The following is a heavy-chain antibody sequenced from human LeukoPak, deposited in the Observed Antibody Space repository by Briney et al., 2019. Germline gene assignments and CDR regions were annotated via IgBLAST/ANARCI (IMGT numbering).Heavy chain of an antibody. Sequence: SETLSLTCTVSGGSISSDCWSWIRQPPGKGLEWIGYIHYSGSTDSNPSLMGRVTISLDTSKSQFSLELRSVTAADTAVYYCVRDQSEFDSWGQGTVVTVSS. V-gene: IGHV4-59*01. CDR2: IHYSGST. CDR3: VRDQSEFDS. J-gene: IGHJ4*02. CDR1: GGSISSDC.